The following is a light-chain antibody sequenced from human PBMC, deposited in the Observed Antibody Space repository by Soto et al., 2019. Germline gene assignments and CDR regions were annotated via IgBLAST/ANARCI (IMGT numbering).Light chain of an antibody. J-gene: IGKJ5*01. CDR3: QQRRDSIT. Sequence: EIVLTQSPATLSLSPGERATLSCRASQSVSSYLGWYQQKPGQAPRLFIYDASNRATGIPARFSGSGSGTDFTLTISSLEPEDFAVYYCQQRRDSITFGQGTRLEMK. V-gene: IGKV3-11*01. CDR2: DAS. CDR1: QSVSSY.